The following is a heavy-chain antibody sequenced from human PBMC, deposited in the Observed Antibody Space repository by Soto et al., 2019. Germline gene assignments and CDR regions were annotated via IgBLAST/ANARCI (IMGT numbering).Heavy chain of an antibody. Sequence: SETLSLTCVVSRDSISSGAYSWSWIRQPPGKGLEWIGYIYHSGSTYYNPSLKSRVTISLDRSKNQFSLELSSVTAADTAIYYCVRDIAARPNWFDPWGQGTLVT. CDR2: IYHSGST. CDR3: VRDIAARPNWFDP. V-gene: IGHV4-30-2*01. J-gene: IGHJ5*02. CDR1: RDSISSGAYS. D-gene: IGHD2-15*01.